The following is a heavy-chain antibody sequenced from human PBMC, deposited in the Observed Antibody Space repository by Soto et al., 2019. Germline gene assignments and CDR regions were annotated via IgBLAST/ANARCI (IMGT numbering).Heavy chain of an antibody. CDR1: GGFFSGYY. V-gene: IGHV4-34*01. D-gene: IGHD6-13*01. CDR2: INHSGST. J-gene: IGHJ6*02. Sequence: PSETLSHTSAVYGGFFSGYYWSGIRQPPGKGLEWIGEINHSGSTNYNPSLKSRVTISVDTSKNQFSLKLSSVTAADTAVYYCASGRYSSSWDSYYYYGMDVWGQGTTVS. CDR3: ASGRYSSSWDSYYYYGMDV.